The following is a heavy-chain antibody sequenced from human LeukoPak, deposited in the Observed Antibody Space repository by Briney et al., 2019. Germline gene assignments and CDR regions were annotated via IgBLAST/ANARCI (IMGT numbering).Heavy chain of an antibody. CDR1: GYTFTSHY. Sequence: ASVKVSCKASGYTFTSHYIHWVRQAPGQRLEWMGIVDPSGGSTSRAQKFQGRVTITRDTSTSTVYMELSSLRSEDTAVYYCARDNTATGPFDYWGQGTLVTVSS. CDR3: ARDNTATGPFDY. J-gene: IGHJ4*02. V-gene: IGHV1-46*01. CDR2: VDPSGGST. D-gene: IGHD1-1*01.